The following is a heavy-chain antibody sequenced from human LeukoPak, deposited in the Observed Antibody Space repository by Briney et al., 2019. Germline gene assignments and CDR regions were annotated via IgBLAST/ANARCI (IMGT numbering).Heavy chain of an antibody. J-gene: IGHJ3*02. D-gene: IGHD2-21*01. CDR1: NGPLTTTKW. CDR3: ASSSLVVVVTYGFDI. Sequence: SETLSLTCTLSNGPLTTTKWWSWVRQPPGKGLEWIGEISHTGSTNYNPSFNSRVTMSVDKSKNQFSLNLKSVTAADTALYYCASSSLVVVVTYGFDIWGRGTAVTVSS. V-gene: IGHV4-4*02. CDR2: ISHTGST.